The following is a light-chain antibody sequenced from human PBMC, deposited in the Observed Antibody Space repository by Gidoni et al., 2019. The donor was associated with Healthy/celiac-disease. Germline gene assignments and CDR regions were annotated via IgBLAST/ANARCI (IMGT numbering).Light chain of an antibody. J-gene: IGLJ2*01. CDR2: GKN. Sequence: SSELTQDPAVSVALGQTVRITCQGDSLRSYYASWYQKKPGQAPVLVIYGKNNRPSGIPDRFSGSSSGNTASLTITGAQAEDEADYSCNSRDSSGNHGVFGGGTKLTVL. CDR3: NSRDSSGNHGV. CDR1: SLRSYY. V-gene: IGLV3-19*01.